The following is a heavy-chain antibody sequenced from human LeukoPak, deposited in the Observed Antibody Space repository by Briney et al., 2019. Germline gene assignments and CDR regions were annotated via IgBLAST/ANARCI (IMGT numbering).Heavy chain of an antibody. CDR2: IYSGGST. CDR1: GGSISSSNW. V-gene: IGHV3-66*01. Sequence: ETLSLTCAVSGGSISSSNWWSWVRQAPGKGLEWVSVIYSGGSTYYADSVRGRFTISRDNSKNTLYLLMNSLRAEDTAVYYCATSGWWGYFDYWGQGTLVTVSS. CDR3: ATSGWWGYFDY. D-gene: IGHD6-19*01. J-gene: IGHJ4*02.